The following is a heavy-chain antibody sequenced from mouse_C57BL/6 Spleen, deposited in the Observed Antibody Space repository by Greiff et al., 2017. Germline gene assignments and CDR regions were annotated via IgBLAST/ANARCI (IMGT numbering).Heavy chain of an antibody. D-gene: IGHD1-1*01. CDR2: IWRGGST. Sequence: VQLVESGPGLVQPSQSLSITCTVSGFSLTSYGVHWVRQSPGKGLEWLGVIWRGGSTDYNAAFMSRLSITKDNSKSQVFFKMNSLQADDTAIYYCAKNDGTTVVGAMDYWGQGTSVTVSS. J-gene: IGHJ4*01. CDR1: GFSLTSYG. CDR3: AKNDGTTVVGAMDY. V-gene: IGHV2-5*01.